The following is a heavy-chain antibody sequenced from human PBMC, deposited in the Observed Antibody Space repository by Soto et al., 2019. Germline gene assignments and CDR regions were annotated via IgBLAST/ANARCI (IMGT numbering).Heavy chain of an antibody. CDR1: GGTFSSYA. D-gene: IGHD5-12*01. CDR2: IIPIFGTA. J-gene: IGHJ4*02. CDR3: GRGRSGQIVVFY. V-gene: IGHV1-69*13. Sequence: ASVKVSCKASGGTFSSYAISWVRQAPGQGLEWMGGIIPIFGTANYAQKFQGRVTITADESTSTAYMELSSLRSEDTAVYYCGRGRSGQIVVFYWGQGTPVTAPQ.